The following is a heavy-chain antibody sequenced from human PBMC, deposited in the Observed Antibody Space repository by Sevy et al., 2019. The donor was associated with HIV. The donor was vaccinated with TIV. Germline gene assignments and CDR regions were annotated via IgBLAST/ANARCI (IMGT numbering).Heavy chain of an antibody. CDR2: IYSTGKT. V-gene: IGHV4-4*07. J-gene: IGHJ6*03. D-gene: IGHD3-10*01. CDR3: ARDQLALIYYFHMDT. CDR1: GDSITSYY. Sequence: SETLSLTCTVSGDSITSYYWSWIRQSAGKGLEWIGCIYSTGKTNYNPSLESRVTMSRDTSKNQFSLSLGSVTAADTAIYYCARDQLALIYYFHMDTWGKGATVTVSS.